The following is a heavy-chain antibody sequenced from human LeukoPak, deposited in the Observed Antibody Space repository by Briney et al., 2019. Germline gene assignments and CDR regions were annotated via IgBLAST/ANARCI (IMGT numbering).Heavy chain of an antibody. V-gene: IGHV3-7*01. Sequence: GGSLRLSCAASGFTFANSWMAWVRQAPGKGLEWVANINQGGSDKYYVDSVKGRFTISRDNANNLLYLQMNSLRGEDTAVYYCTRDRSRAEDDWGRGTLVTVSS. J-gene: IGHJ4*02. CDR3: TRDRSRAEDD. D-gene: IGHD1-14*01. CDR2: INQGGSDK. CDR1: GFTFANSW.